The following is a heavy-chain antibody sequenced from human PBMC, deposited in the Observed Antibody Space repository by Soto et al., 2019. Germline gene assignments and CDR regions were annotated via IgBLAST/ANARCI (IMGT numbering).Heavy chain of an antibody. J-gene: IGHJ4*02. CDR2: INPTTGDT. CDR3: ARGYCSSIGCSHYFDS. V-gene: IGHV1-2*02. D-gene: IGHD2-2*01. Sequence: AASVKVSCKASGYTFTGNYMHWVRQAPGQGLEWMALINPTTGDTKYAQKFQGRVTMTWDTAISTAYMELSRLGSDDTDIYFCARGYCSSIGCSHYFDSWAQGTLVTVSS. CDR1: GYTFTGNY.